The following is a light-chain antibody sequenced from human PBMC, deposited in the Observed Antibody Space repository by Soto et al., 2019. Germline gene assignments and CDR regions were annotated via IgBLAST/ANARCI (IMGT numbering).Light chain of an antibody. V-gene: IGKV1-6*01. CDR3: LQDYNYPRT. CDR1: QAIRND. CDR2: DAS. J-gene: IGKJ1*01. Sequence: AIQMTQSPSSLSASVGDRVTITCRASQAIRNDLGWYQQKPGKAPTLLIYDASSLQSGVPSRFSGSGSGTDFTLTISSLQPEDFATYYCLQDYNYPRTFGQGTKVEIK.